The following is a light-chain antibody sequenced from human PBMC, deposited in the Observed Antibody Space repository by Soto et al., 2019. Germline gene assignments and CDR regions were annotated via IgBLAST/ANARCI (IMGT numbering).Light chain of an antibody. CDR2: ANN. CDR1: ISNIGSNT. J-gene: IGLJ1*01. Sequence: QSLLTQPPCASGTPGQRFTISCSGSISNIGSNTVNWYQQLPGTAPKLLIHANNQRPSGVPDRFSGSKSGTSASLAISWLQSEEADYYCAAWDDSLNGYVFGTGTKVTVL. V-gene: IGLV1-44*01. CDR3: AAWDDSLNGYV.